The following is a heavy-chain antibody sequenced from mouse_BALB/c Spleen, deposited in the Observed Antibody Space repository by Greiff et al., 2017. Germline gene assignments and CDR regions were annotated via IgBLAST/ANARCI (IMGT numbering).Heavy chain of an antibody. CDR1: GYSFTGYY. CDR3: ASGGYDYFDY. D-gene: IGHD2-2*01. J-gene: IGHJ2*01. Sequence: EVQGVESGPELVKPGASVKISCKASGYSFTGYYMHWVKQSHVKSLEWIGLINPYNGATSYNQNFKDKASLTVDKSSSTAYMELHSLTSEDSAVYYCASGGYDYFDYWGQGTTLTVSS. CDR2: INPYNGAT. V-gene: IGHV1-31*01.